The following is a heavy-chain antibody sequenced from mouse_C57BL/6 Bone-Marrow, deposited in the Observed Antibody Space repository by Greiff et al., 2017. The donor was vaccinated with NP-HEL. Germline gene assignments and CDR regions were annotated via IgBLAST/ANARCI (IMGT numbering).Heavy chain of an antibody. D-gene: IGHD1-1*01. V-gene: IGHV1-82*01. CDR1: GYAFSSSW. Sequence: ESGPELVKPGASVKISCKASGYAFSSSWMNWVKQRPGKGLEWIGRIYPGDGDTNYNGKFKGKATLTADKSSSTAYMQLSSLTSEDSAVYFCARSLYYYGSSYGFYAMDYWGQGTSVTVSS. J-gene: IGHJ4*01. CDR3: ARSLYYYGSSYGFYAMDY. CDR2: IYPGDGDT.